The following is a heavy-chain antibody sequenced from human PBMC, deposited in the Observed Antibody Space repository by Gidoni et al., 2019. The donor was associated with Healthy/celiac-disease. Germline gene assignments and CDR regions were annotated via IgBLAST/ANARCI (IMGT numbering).Heavy chain of an antibody. J-gene: IGHJ3*02. Sequence: QVQLQESGPGLVKPSETLSLTCTVSGYSISSGYYWGWIRQPPGKGLEWIGSIYHSGSTYYNPSLKSRVTISVDTSKNQFSLKLSSVTAADTAVYYCARAGYYGSGSYFAFDIWGQGTMVTVSS. V-gene: IGHV4-38-2*02. CDR3: ARAGYYGSGSYFAFDI. CDR1: GYSISSGYY. CDR2: IYHSGST. D-gene: IGHD3-10*01.